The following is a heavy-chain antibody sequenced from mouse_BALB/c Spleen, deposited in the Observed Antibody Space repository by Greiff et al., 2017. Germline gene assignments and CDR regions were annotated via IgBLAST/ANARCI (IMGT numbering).Heavy chain of an antibody. Sequence: QVQLKQSGPGLVAPSQSLSITCTVSGFSLTSSDISLIRQPPGNGLEWLGVIWTGGGTNYNSAFMSRLSISKDNSKSQVFLKMNSLQTDDTAIYYCVRDYYGSSYDWFAYWGQGTLVTVSA. D-gene: IGHD1-1*01. V-gene: IGHV2-9-2*01. J-gene: IGHJ3*01. CDR2: IWTGGGT. CDR1: GFSLTSSD. CDR3: VRDYYGSSYDWFAY.